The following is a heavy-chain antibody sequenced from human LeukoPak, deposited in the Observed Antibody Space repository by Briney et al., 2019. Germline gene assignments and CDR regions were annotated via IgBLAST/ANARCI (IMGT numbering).Heavy chain of an antibody. J-gene: IGHJ4*02. V-gene: IGHV3-7*01. CDR3: AREVQYCTSTSCSKSYFDC. CDR2: IKQDGTET. D-gene: IGHD2-2*01. Sequence: GGSLRLSCAASGFTFSSYWMSWVRQTPEKGLEWVANIKQDGTETYYVDSMKGRFTISRDNAKNSLYLQMDSLRVEDTALYFCAREVQYCTSTSCSKSYFDCWGQGTLVTVSS. CDR1: GFTFSSYW.